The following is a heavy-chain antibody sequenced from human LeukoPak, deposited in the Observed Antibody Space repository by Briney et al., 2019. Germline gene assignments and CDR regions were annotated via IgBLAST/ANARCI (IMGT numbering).Heavy chain of an antibody. CDR1: GFSFSSYG. J-gene: IGHJ6*03. D-gene: IGHD6-6*01. Sequence: SGGSLRLSCAASGFSFSSYGMRWVRQAPGKGLEWVAFIRSDGSNKYYADSVKGRFTISRDNSKNTLYLQMNSLRAEDTAVYYCARDGRPYDYYYYMDVWGKGTTVSASS. CDR2: IRSDGSNK. CDR3: ARDGRPYDYYYYMDV. V-gene: IGHV3-30*02.